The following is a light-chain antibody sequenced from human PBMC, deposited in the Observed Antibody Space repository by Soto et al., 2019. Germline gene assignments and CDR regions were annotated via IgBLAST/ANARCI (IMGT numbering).Light chain of an antibody. Sequence: EIVMTQSPATLSVSPGERVTLSCRASQSVTSNLAWYQQKPGQAPRLLIYGASTRATGTPARFSGSGSGTEFTLTISSLQSEDFAVYYCQQYNNWLGTFGHGTKVDIK. CDR3: QQYNNWLGT. V-gene: IGKV3-15*01. J-gene: IGKJ2*01. CDR1: QSVTSN. CDR2: GAS.